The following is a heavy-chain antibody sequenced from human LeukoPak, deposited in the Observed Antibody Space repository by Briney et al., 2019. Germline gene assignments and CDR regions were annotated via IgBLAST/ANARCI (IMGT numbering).Heavy chain of an antibody. CDR3: ARHRAEMATITDDAFDM. Sequence: SETLSLTCTVSGSSIGTYSWSWIRQPPGRGLEWIGYIYSTGSTPYNPSLKSRATMSQDTSKTQFSLRLSSVTAADTAVFYCARHRAEMATITDDAFDMWGQGTMAAVSS. CDR2: IYSTGST. D-gene: IGHD5-24*01. J-gene: IGHJ3*02. CDR1: GSSIGTYS. V-gene: IGHV4-4*09.